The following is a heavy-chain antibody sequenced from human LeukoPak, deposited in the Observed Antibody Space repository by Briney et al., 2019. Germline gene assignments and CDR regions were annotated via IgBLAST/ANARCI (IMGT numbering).Heavy chain of an antibody. V-gene: IGHV3-30*02. CDR1: GFTFSSYG. CDR3: AKDWRIFGVKTDY. CDR2: IRYDGSNK. J-gene: IGHJ4*02. D-gene: IGHD3-3*01. Sequence: PGGSLRLSCAASGFTFSSYGMHWVRQAPGKGLEGVAFIRYDGSNKYYADSVKGRFTISRDNSKNTLYLQMNSLRAEDTAVYYCAKDWRIFGVKTDYWGQGTLVTVSS.